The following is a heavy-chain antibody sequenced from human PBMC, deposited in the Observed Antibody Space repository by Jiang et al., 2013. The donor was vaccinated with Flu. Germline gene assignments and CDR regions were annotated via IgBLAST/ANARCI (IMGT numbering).Heavy chain of an antibody. Sequence: QTLSLTCTVSGGSISSGGYYWSWIRQHPGKGLEWIGYIYYSGSTYYNPSLKSRVTTSVDTSKNQFSLKLSSVTAADTAVYYCARDTYYYDSSGYNRAFDIWGQGTMVTVSS. J-gene: IGHJ3*02. D-gene: IGHD3-22*01. V-gene: IGHV4-31*03. CDR2: IYYSGST. CDR1: GGSISSGGYY. CDR3: ARDTYYYDSSGYNRAFDI.